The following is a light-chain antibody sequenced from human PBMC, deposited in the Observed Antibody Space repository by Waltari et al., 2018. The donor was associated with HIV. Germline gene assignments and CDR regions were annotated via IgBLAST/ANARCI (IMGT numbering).Light chain of an antibody. V-gene: IGLV2-8*01. J-gene: IGLJ2*01. CDR1: SSDVGGYNF. Sequence: QSALTHPPSPSGSPGQSVTISCTGTSSDVGGYNFVSWYQQHPGKAPKLMIYEVSKRPSGVPDRFSGSKSGNTASLTVSGLQAEDEADYYCSSYAGSNDWIFGGGTKLTVL. CDR3: SSYAGSNDWI. CDR2: EVS.